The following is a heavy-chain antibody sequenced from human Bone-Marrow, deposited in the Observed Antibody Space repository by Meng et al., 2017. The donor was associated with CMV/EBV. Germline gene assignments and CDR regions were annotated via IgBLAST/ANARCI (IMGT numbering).Heavy chain of an antibody. CDR2: TFYRSKWYN. J-gene: IGHJ4*02. D-gene: IGHD5-18*01. CDR3: TRGYNYGFDY. V-gene: IGHV6-1*01. CDR1: GDSVSSNGVA. Sequence: CAISGDSVSSNGVAWNWIRQSPSRGPEWLGRTFYRSKWYNEYAESVKSRITINPDTSKNQFSLQLNSVTPEDTAVYYCTRGYNYGFDYWGQGALVTVSS.